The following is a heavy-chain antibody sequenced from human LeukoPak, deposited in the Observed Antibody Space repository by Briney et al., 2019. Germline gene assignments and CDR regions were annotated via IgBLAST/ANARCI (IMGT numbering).Heavy chain of an antibody. Sequence: PGGSLRLSCAASGFTFTSYAMSWVRQAPGKGLEWASVISGSGGSTYYADSVKGRFTISRDNSKNTLYLQMSSLRAEDTAVYYCXIAXGRVVATSLDYWGQGTLVTVSS. CDR3: XIAXGRVVATSLDY. V-gene: IGHV3-23*01. CDR2: ISGSGGST. D-gene: IGHD2-15*01. CDR1: GFTFTSYA. J-gene: IGHJ4*02.